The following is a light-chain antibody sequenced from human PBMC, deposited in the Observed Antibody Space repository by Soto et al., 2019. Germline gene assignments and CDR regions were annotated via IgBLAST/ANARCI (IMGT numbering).Light chain of an antibody. CDR1: QSVRSN. V-gene: IGKV3-15*01. Sequence: EIVMTQSPATLSVSPGEKATLSCRASQSVRSNLAWYQQKPGQSPRLLIYAASTRATGIPTRFSGSGSGTEFTLTISGQQSEDFAVYYCQQYNNWPLYTFGQGTKLEIK. J-gene: IGKJ2*01. CDR2: AAS. CDR3: QQYNNWPLYT.